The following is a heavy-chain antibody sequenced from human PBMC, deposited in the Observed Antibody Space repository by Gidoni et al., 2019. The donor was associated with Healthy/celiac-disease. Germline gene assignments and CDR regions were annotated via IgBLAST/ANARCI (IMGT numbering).Heavy chain of an antibody. D-gene: IGHD2-21*02. J-gene: IGHJ4*02. CDR2: ISWNRGSI. CDR3: AKVAYCGGDCYDYLDY. V-gene: IGHV3-9*01. Sequence: EVQLVESGGGLVQPGRSLRLSCAASGFTFDVYAMHWVRQAPGKGLEWVSGISWNRGSIGYADSVKGRFTISRDNAKNSLYLQMNSLRAEDTALYYCAKVAYCGGDCYDYLDYWGQGTLVTVSS. CDR1: GFTFDVYA.